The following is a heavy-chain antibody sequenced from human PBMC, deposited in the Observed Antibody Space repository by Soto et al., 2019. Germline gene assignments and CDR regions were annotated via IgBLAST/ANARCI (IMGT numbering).Heavy chain of an antibody. CDR2: ISGSGGGT. CDR1: GFTFSSYA. J-gene: IGHJ4*02. Sequence: EVQLLESGGGLVQPGGSLRLSCAASGFTFSSYAMSWVRQAPGKGLAWVSAISGSGGGTYYADSVKGRFTISRDNSKNTLYLQMNSLRAEDTAVYYCAKRLEYCSGGSCYSDYWGQGTLVTVSS. V-gene: IGHV3-23*01. D-gene: IGHD2-15*01. CDR3: AKRLEYCSGGSCYSDY.